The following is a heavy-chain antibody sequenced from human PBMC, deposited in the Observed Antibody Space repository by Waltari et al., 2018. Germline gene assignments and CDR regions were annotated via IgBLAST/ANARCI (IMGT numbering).Heavy chain of an antibody. V-gene: IGHV4-38-2*02. J-gene: IGHJ5*02. Sequence: QVQLKESGPGLVKPSATLSLTCTVSGYSINRGYYWGSIRQPPGKGLEWIGSVDHSGSAYESNYYNSSLKSRLAISVDTSKNQFSLNLRSVTAADTAVYYCARVYGSGGWFDAWGQGTLVTVSS. CDR1: GYSINRGYY. D-gene: IGHD3-10*01. CDR3: ARVYGSGGWFDA. CDR2: VDHSGSAYESN.